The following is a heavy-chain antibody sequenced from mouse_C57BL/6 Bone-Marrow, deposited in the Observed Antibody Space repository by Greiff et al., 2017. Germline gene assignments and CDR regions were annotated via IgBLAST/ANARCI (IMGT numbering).Heavy chain of an antibody. CDR1: GFSLTSYG. CDR3: ARKGYSYAMDY. CDR2: IWSGGST. V-gene: IGHV2-2*01. D-gene: IGHD3-1*01. Sequence: VQLKQSGPGLVQPSQSLSITCTVSGFSLTSYGVHWVRQSPGKGLEWLGVIWSGGSTDYNAAFISRLSISKDNSKSQVFFKMNSQQADDTAIYYCARKGYSYAMDYWGQGTSVTVSS. J-gene: IGHJ4*01.